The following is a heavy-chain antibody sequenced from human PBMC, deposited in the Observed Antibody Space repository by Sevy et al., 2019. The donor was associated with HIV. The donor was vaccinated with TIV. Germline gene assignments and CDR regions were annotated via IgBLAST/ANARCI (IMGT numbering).Heavy chain of an antibody. CDR3: ARGRTYYESGGFYPYYFDI. J-gene: IGHJ4*02. D-gene: IGHD3-22*01. V-gene: IGHV3-7*03. CDR2: IRQDGNEI. Sequence: GGSLRLSCKASGFTFSSFWMQWVRQAPGKGLEWVANIRQDGNEIYYGDSVKGRFTISRDNSKNTLDLQMNSLRAEDTAVYYCARGRTYYESGGFYPYYFDIWGQGTLVTVSS. CDR1: GFTFSSFW.